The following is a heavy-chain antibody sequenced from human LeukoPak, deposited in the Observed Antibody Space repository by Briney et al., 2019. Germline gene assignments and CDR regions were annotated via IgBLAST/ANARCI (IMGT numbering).Heavy chain of an antibody. CDR1: GFTFSGSA. CDR2: IRSKANSYAT. D-gene: IGHD2-21*02. CDR3: TRQVAYCGGDCYLGDFDY. V-gene: IGHV3-73*01. J-gene: IGHJ4*02. Sequence: GGSLRLSCAASGFTFSGSAMHWVRQASGKGLEWVGRIRSKANSYATACAASVKGRFTISRDDSKNTAYLQMNSLKTEDTAVYYCTRQVAYCGGDCYLGDFDYWGQGTLVTVSS.